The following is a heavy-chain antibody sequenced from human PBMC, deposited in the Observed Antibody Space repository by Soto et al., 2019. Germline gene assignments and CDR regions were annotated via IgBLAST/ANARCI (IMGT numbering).Heavy chain of an antibody. J-gene: IGHJ4*02. V-gene: IGHV3-23*01. CDR1: GFTFSSYA. Sequence: GGSLRLSCAASGFTFSSYAMSWVRQAPGKGLEWVSAISGSGGSTYYADSVKGRFTISRDNSKNTLYLQMNSLRAEDTAVYYCARDSEDYYDSSGLNYWGQGTLVTVSS. CDR2: ISGSGGST. CDR3: ARDSEDYYDSSGLNY. D-gene: IGHD3-22*01.